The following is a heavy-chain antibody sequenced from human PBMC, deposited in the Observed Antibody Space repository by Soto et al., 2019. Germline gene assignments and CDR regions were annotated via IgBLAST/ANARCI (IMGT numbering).Heavy chain of an antibody. J-gene: IGHJ4*02. CDR3: ARGVATVVTSYFDY. Sequence: QVQLQQWGAGLLKPSETLSLTCAVYGGSFSGYYWSWIRQPPGKGLEWIGEINHSGSTNYNPSLKSRVTISVDTSKNQFSLKLGSVTAADTAVYYCARGVATVVTSYFDYWGQGTLVTVSS. D-gene: IGHD5-12*01. CDR1: GGSFSGYY. CDR2: INHSGST. V-gene: IGHV4-34*01.